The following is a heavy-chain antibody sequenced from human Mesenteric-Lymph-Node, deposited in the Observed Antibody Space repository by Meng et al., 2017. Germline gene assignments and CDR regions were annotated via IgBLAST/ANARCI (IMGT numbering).Heavy chain of an antibody. CDR1: GYTFKSYL. D-gene: IGHD3-22*01. CDR3: ARQSYFDSSGYYPLDY. V-gene: IGHV5-51*01. Sequence: GGSLRLSCQGSGYTFKSYLIAWVRQMPGKGLEWMGIISPGYSATRYSPSFQALVTISPDNYIGYAYLQWSSLQASDAAMYYCARQSYFDSSGYYPLDYWGQGTLVTGSS. CDR2: ISPGYSAT. J-gene: IGHJ4*02.